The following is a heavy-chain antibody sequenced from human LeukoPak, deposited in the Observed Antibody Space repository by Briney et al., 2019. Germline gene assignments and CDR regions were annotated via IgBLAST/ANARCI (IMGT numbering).Heavy chain of an antibody. Sequence: PSETLSLTCTVSGGSISSYYWSWIRQPPGKGLEWIGYIYYSGSTNYNPSLKSRVTISVDTSKNQFSLKLSSVTAADTAVYYCARAQGPLSGSYLDYWGQGTLVTVSS. J-gene: IGHJ4*02. CDR1: GGSISSYY. CDR2: IYYSGST. CDR3: ARAQGPLSGSYLDY. D-gene: IGHD1-26*01. V-gene: IGHV4-59*01.